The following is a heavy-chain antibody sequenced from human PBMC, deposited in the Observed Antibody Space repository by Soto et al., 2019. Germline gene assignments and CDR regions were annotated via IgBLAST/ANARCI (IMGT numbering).Heavy chain of an antibody. D-gene: IGHD3-22*01. J-gene: IGHJ3*02. V-gene: IGHV3-23*01. CDR1: GFTFSSYA. CDR2: ISGSGGST. Sequence: GGSLRLSCAASGFTFSSYAMSWVRQAPGKGLEWVSAISGSGGSTYYADSVKGRFTISRDNSKNTLYLQMNSLRAEDTAVYYCAKDPPWRYYDSSGYQAFDIWGQGTTVTVSS. CDR3: AKDPPWRYYDSSGYQAFDI.